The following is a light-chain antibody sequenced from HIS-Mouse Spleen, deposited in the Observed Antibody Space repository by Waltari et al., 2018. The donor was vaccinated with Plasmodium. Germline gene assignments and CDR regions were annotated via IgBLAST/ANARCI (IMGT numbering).Light chain of an antibody. CDR1: QSISSW. CDR3: QQYNSYSRT. V-gene: IGKV1-5*03. CDR2: KAS. J-gene: IGKJ1*01. Sequence: DIQMTQSPSTLSASVGARVTITSRASQSISSWLAWYQQKPGKAPKLLIYKASSLESGVPSRFSGSGSGTEFTLTISSLQPDDFATYYCQQYNSYSRTFGQGTKVEIK.